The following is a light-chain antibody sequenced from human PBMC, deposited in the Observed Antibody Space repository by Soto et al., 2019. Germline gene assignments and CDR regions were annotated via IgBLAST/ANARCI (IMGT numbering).Light chain of an antibody. CDR3: QQGSFTLT. Sequence: DIQMTPSPSSLSASVGDRVTITCRASQSISTYLNWYQQKLGKAPKLLISGASSLQGAVPSRFSGSGSGTDFTLTISSLQPEDCATYYCQQGSFTLTFGGGTKLEIK. V-gene: IGKV1-39*01. CDR1: QSISTY. J-gene: IGKJ4*01. CDR2: GAS.